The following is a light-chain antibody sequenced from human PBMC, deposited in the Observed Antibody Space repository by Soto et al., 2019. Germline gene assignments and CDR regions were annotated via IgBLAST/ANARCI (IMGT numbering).Light chain of an antibody. CDR2: GAS. V-gene: IGKV3D-15*01. CDR1: QSVSSN. CDR3: QQYDDWPLT. J-gene: IGKJ4*01. Sequence: EIVMTQSPATLSVSAGERATLSCRASQSVSSNLAWYQQKPGQATRLLVFGASTGATGVPARFSGSGSATEFSLTISGLQSADFAVCYCQQYDDWPLTFGGGTRVEIK.